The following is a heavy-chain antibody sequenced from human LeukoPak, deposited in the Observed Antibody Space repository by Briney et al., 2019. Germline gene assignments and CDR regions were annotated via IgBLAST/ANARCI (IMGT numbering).Heavy chain of an antibody. CDR3: ASIDYYDSSGLPFDY. V-gene: IGHV4-34*01. CDR2: INHSGST. J-gene: IGHJ4*02. Sequence: PSETLSLTCAVYGGSFSGYYWSWIRQPPGKGLEWIGEINHSGSTNYNPSLKSRVTISVDTSKTQFSLKLSSVTAADTAVYYCASIDYYDSSGLPFDYWGQRTLVTVSS. D-gene: IGHD3-22*01. CDR1: GGSFSGYY.